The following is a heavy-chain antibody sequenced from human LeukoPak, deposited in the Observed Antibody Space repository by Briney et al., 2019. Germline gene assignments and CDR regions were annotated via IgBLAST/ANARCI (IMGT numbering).Heavy chain of an antibody. D-gene: IGHD3-9*01. Sequence: LSLTCTVSGGSISNGGYFWSWIRQAPGKGLEWVSYISSSGSTIYYADSVKGRFTISRDNAKNSLYLQMNSLRAEDTALYYCAKDAYDILTVDWFDPWGQGTLVTVSS. CDR2: ISSSGSTI. V-gene: IGHV3-11*01. J-gene: IGHJ5*02. CDR3: AKDAYDILTVDWFDP. CDR1: GGSISNGGYF.